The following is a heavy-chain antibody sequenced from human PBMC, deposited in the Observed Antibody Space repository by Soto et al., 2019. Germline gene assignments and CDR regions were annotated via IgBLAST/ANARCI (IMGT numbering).Heavy chain of an antibody. CDR1: GFTFSSYG. D-gene: IGHD6-13*01. J-gene: IGHJ4*02. V-gene: IGHV3-30*18. CDR2: ISYDGSNK. Sequence: QVQLVESGGGVVQPGRSLRLSCAASGFTFSSYGMHWVRQAPGKGLEWVAVISYDGSNKYYADSVKGRFTISRDNSKNTLYLQMNSLRAEDTAVYYCAKESDTYSSSRGGFDYWGQGTLVTVSS. CDR3: AKESDTYSSSRGGFDY.